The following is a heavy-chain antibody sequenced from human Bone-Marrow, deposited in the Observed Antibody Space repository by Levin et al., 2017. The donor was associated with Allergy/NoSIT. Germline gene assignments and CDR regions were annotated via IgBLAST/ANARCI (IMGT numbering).Heavy chain of an antibody. CDR2: IYSSGAT. CDR1: GDSIMSGDYS. V-gene: IGHV4-30-4*01. Sequence: PSQTLSLTCTVSGDSIMSGDYSWNWFRQPPGKGLEWIGYIYSSGATYYSPPLKSRLTISIDTSKNQVSLDLNSVTAADTAVYYCARDFAILDSRPGAFDVWGQGTGVTVSS. D-gene: IGHD3-22*01. J-gene: IGHJ3*01. CDR3: ARDFAILDSRPGAFDV.